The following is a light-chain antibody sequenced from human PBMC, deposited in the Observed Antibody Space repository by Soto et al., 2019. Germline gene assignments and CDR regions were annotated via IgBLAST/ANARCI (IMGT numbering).Light chain of an antibody. CDR1: QSVSSY. Sequence: EIVLTQSPATLSLSPGERATLSCRASQSVSSYLDWYQQKPGQAPRLLMYDASKRATGIPVRFSGSGSGTDFTLTISSLETEDFAVYYCQQRSNWPWTFGQGTKVEIK. J-gene: IGKJ1*01. V-gene: IGKV3-11*01. CDR2: DAS. CDR3: QQRSNWPWT.